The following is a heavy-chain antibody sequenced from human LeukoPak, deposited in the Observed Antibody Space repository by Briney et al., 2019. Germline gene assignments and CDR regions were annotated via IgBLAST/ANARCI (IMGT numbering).Heavy chain of an antibody. CDR3: ARGPSSSSPNWFDP. J-gene: IGHJ5*02. CDR2: IYYSGST. D-gene: IGHD6-6*01. Sequence: SSETLSLTCTVSGGSVCSGSYYWSWIRQPPGKGLEWIGYIYYSGSTNYNPSLKSRVTISVDTSKNQFSLKLSSVTAADTAVYYCARGPSSSSPNWFDPWGQGTLVTVSS. V-gene: IGHV4-61*01. CDR1: GGSVCSGSYY.